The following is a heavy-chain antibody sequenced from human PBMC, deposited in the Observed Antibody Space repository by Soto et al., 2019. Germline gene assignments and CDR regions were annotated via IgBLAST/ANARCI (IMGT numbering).Heavy chain of an antibody. J-gene: IGHJ6*02. V-gene: IGHV4-4*02. Sequence: SETLSLTCAVSGGSISSSNWWSWVRQPPGKGLEWIGEIYHSGSTNYNPSLKSRVTISVDKSKNQFSLKLSSVTAADTAVYYCARDRHCSGGSCYSYYCYGMDVWGQGTTVTVSS. CDR1: GGSISSSNW. CDR2: IYHSGST. CDR3: ARDRHCSGGSCYSYYCYGMDV. D-gene: IGHD2-15*01.